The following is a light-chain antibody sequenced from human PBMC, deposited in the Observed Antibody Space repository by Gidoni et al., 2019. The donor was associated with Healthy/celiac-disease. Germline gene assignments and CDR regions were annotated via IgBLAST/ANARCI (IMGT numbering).Light chain of an antibody. CDR2: GAS. V-gene: IGKV3-15*01. CDR3: QQYNNWPRACS. CDR1: QSVSSN. J-gene: IGKJ2*04. Sequence: EIVMTQSPATLSVSPGERATLSCRASQSVSSNLAWYQQKPGQAPRLLIYGASTRATGIPASFSGSGSGTEFTLTISSLQSEDCAVYYCQQYNNWPRACSFXQXTKLEIK.